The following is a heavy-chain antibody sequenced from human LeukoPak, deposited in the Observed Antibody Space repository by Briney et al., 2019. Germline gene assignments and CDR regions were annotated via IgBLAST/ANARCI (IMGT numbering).Heavy chain of an antibody. CDR2: INDSGGNT. CDR3: AIRLDRKVIDLDNN. V-gene: IGHV3-23*01. CDR1: GFTFSSYA. D-gene: IGHD1-1*01. J-gene: IGHJ4*02. Sequence: GGCLRLSCAASGFTFSSYAMSWVRQAPGKGLEWVSGINDSGGNTYYADSVKGRFTISRDNSKNTLYLQMNSLRAEDTAVYYCAIRLDRKVIDLDNNWGQGTLVTVSS.